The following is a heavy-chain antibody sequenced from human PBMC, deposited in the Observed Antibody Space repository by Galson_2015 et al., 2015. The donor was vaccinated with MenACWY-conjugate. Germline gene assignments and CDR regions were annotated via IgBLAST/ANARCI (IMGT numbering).Heavy chain of an antibody. V-gene: IGHV5-51*01. D-gene: IGHD1-26*01. CDR3: ARHPPGGRGMDV. Sequence: QSGAEVKKPGESLKISCKTTGYSFTTYWIAWVRQIPGTGLEWMGLISPGDSNTRYSPSFQGQVTISADKSISTAYLRWSSLKASDTAMYYCARHPPGGRGMDVWGQGTTVTVSS. CDR2: ISPGDSNT. CDR1: GYSFTTYW. J-gene: IGHJ6*02.